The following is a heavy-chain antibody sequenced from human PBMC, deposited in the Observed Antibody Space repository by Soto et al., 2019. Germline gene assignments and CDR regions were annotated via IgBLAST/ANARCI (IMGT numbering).Heavy chain of an antibody. J-gene: IGHJ4*02. D-gene: IGHD3-10*01. V-gene: IGHV3-23*01. CDR3: ARDQAELLSSPIDY. Sequence: GGSLRLSCAASGFTFSSYAMSWVRQAPGKGLEWVSAISSSGGSTYYADSVKGRFTISRDNSKNTLYLQMNSLRAEDTAVYYCARDQAELLSSPIDYWGQGTLVTVSS. CDR2: ISSSGGST. CDR1: GFTFSSYA.